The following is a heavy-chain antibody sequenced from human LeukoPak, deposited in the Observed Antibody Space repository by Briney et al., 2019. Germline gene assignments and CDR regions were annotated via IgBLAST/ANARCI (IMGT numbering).Heavy chain of an antibody. CDR1: GFTFSSYS. Sequence: GGSLRLSCAASGFTFSSYSMNWVRQAPGKGLEWVANIKQDGSEKYYVDSVKGRFTISRDNAKNSLYLQMNSLRAEDTAVYYCARETFGELSLWGQGTLVTVSS. V-gene: IGHV3-7*03. CDR3: ARETFGELSL. CDR2: IKQDGSEK. D-gene: IGHD3-10*01. J-gene: IGHJ4*02.